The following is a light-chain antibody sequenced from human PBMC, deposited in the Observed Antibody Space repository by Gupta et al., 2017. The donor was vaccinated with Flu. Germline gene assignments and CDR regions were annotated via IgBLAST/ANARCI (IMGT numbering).Light chain of an antibody. CDR1: SSDVGGYPY. J-gene: IGLJ2*01. Sequence: QSALTQPRSVSGSPGQSVTISCTGTSSDVGGYPYVSWYQQNPGKAPKLMSFEVSQRPSGVPDRFSGSTSGNTASLTISGLQAEEEAEYYCCSYAGTYVLFGGGTKVTVL. CDR3: CSYAGTYVL. V-gene: IGLV2-11*01. CDR2: EVS.